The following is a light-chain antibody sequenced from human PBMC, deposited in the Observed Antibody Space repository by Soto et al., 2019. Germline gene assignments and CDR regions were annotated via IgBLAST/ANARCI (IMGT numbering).Light chain of an antibody. Sequence: EIVLTQFPGTLSLSPGERATLSCRASQSVNSYLAWYQQKPGQAPRLLISDASDRATGIPDRFSGSGSGTDFTLTISRLVPEDFAVYYCQQYGDSPVTFGQGTKVDIK. J-gene: IGKJ1*01. CDR3: QQYGDSPVT. CDR2: DAS. CDR1: QSVNSY. V-gene: IGKV3-20*01.